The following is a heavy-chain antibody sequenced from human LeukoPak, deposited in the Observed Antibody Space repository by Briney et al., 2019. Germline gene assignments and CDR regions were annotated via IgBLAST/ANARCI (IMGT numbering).Heavy chain of an antibody. CDR1: GFTFSSYS. CDR3: ARAVGYSTTFDP. D-gene: IGHD6-13*01. V-gene: IGHV3-21*01. CDR2: ISSSSSYI. Sequence: PGGSLRLSCAASGFTFSSYSMNWVRQAPGKGLEWVSSISSSSSYIYYADSVKGRFTISRDNAKNSLYLQMNSLRAEDTAVYYCARAVGYSTTFDPWGQGTLVTVSS. J-gene: IGHJ5*02.